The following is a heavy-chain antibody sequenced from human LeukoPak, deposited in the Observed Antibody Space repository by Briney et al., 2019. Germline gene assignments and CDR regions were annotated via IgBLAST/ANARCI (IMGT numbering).Heavy chain of an antibody. Sequence: GGSLRLSCAASGFTFSSYAMHWVRQAPGKGLEWVANIKQDGSEKYYVDSVKGRFTISRDNGKNSLYLQMNSLRAEDTAVYYCARDPSGGSYVFDFWGQGSLVTVSS. V-gene: IGHV3-7*01. CDR3: ARDPSGGSYVFDF. CDR1: GFTFSSYA. CDR2: IKQDGSEK. D-gene: IGHD2-15*01. J-gene: IGHJ4*02.